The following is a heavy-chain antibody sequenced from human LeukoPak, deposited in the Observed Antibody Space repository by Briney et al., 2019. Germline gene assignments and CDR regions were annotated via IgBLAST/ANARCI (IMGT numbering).Heavy chain of an antibody. D-gene: IGHD3-10*01. V-gene: IGHV3-43*01. CDR3: AKITLLWFGEAS. Sequence: GGSLRLSCAASGFTFDGFTIHWVRQTPGKGLEWVSLINRRGHTFYADSVKGRFTISRDNSKNTLYLQMNSLRAEDTAVYYCAKITLLWFGEASWGQGTLVTVSS. CDR2: INRRGHT. J-gene: IGHJ5*02. CDR1: GFTFDGFT.